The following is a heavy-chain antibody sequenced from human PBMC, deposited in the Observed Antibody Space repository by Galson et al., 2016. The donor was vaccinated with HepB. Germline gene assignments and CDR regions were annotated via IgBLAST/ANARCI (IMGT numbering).Heavy chain of an antibody. CDR1: GGSISRGTYY. CDR2: SHNTGST. CDR3: AIINPGDDFGM. V-gene: IGHV4-61*02. Sequence: TLSLTCTVSGGSISRGTYYWNWIRQPAGEGLEWIGRSHNTGSTQYNPSLKSRVTISIDTPGRQFSLKLSSVTAADTAVYYCAIINPGDDFGMWGQGTMVTVSS. J-gene: IGHJ3*02.